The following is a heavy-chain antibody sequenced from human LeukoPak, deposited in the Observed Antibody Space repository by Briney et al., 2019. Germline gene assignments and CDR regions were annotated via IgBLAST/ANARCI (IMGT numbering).Heavy chain of an antibody. CDR2: INPNSGGT. CDR3: ARGAFPTLLYFDY. V-gene: IGHV1-2*02. Sequence: GASVKVSCKASGYTFTGYYMHWVRQAPGQGLEWMGWINPNSGGTNYAQTFQGRVTMTRDTSISTAYMELSRLRSDDTAVYYCARGAFPTLLYFDYWGQGTLVTVSS. D-gene: IGHD2/OR15-2a*01. CDR1: GYTFTGYY. J-gene: IGHJ4*02.